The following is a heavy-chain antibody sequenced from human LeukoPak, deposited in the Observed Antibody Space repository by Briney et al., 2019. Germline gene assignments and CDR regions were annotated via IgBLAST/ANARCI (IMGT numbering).Heavy chain of an antibody. CDR3: ARVGAWELQRVFDY. CDR2: SSSSGSTR. Sequence: GGSLRLSCAASGFAFSTYSMNWVRQAPGKGLEWVSYSSSSGSTRYYADSVNGRFTISRDNAKNSLYLQMDSLRVEDTAVYYCARVGAWELQRVFDYWGQGTLVTVSS. J-gene: IGHJ4*02. D-gene: IGHD1-26*01. V-gene: IGHV3-48*04. CDR1: GFAFSTYS.